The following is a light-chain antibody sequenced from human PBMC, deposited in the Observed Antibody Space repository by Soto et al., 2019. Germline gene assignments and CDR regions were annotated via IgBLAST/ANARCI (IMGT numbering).Light chain of an antibody. CDR1: SSDVGSYDF. CDR3: SSYSSSTVRYV. V-gene: IGLV2-14*01. CDR2: EVS. Sequence: QSALTQPAPVSGSPEQSITMSCTGTSSDVGSYDFVSWYQQHPGKAPKLLIYEVSNRPSGVSARFSGSKSDNTASLTISGLQAADEADYFCSSYSSSTVRYVFGSGTKVTVL. J-gene: IGLJ1*01.